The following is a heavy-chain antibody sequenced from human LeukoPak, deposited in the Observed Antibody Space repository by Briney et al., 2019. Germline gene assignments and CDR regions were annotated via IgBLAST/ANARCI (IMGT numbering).Heavy chain of an antibody. CDR3: ARDSRSGYSSSWYDY. V-gene: IGHV3-7*01. J-gene: IGHJ4*02. D-gene: IGHD6-13*01. Sequence: RGSLRLSCAASGFTFSSYWMSWVRQAPGKGLEWVANIKQDGSEYYVDSVKGRFTISRDNAKNSLYLQMNSLRAEDTAVYYCARDSRSGYSSSWYDYWGQGTLVTVSS. CDR2: IKQDGSE. CDR1: GFTFSSYW.